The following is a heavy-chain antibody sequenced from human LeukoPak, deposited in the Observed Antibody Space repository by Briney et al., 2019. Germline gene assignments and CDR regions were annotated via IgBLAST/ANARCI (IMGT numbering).Heavy chain of an antibody. CDR3: ARDRSGLRSSSNDY. CDR2: INPNSGGT. J-gene: IGHJ4*02. Sequence: GASVKVSCKASGYTFTGYYMHWVRQAPGQGLEWMGWINPNSGGTNYAQKFQGRVTMTTDTYISTAYMELSRLRSDDTAVYYCARDRSGLRSSSNDYWGQGTLVTVSS. V-gene: IGHV1-2*02. CDR1: GYTFTGYY. D-gene: IGHD5-12*01.